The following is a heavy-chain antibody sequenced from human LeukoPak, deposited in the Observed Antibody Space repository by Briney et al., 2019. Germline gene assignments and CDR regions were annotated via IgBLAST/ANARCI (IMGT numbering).Heavy chain of an antibody. CDR3: ARDPQGAAFDI. CDR2: ISNSGSII. V-gene: IGHV3-48*03. J-gene: IGHJ3*02. D-gene: IGHD3-16*01. CDR1: GFTFSSYE. Sequence: GRSLRLSYPASGFTFSSYEINWVRQAPGKGLEWVSYISNSGSIIYYTYYVKGLLTISRDNAKNSLYLQMNSLRAEDTAVYYCARDPQGAAFDIWGQGTMVTVSS.